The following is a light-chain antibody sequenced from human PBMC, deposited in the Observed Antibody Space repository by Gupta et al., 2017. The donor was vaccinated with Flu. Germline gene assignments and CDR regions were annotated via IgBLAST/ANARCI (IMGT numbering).Light chain of an antibody. CDR3: LLYFGGAQHWV. Sequence: QTVVTQEPSLTVSPGGTVTLTCASNTAPVTRGYYPNWLQQKPGQAPRALIYSTTDKPSWTPTRFSGSLLGGKATLTLSGAQPEDEADYYCLLYFGGAQHWVSGGGTRVTVL. CDR1: TAPVTRGYY. J-gene: IGLJ3*02. CDR2: STT. V-gene: IGLV7-43*01.